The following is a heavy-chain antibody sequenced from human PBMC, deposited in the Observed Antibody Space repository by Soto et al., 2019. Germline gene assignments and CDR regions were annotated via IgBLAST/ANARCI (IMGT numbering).Heavy chain of an antibody. Sequence: PSETLSLTCTVSGGSISSHYWSWIRQPPGKGLEWIGYIYYSGTTSYNPSLRSRVTISIDTSKNQFSLKLSSLTAADTAVYYCARVPDRWGQGTLVTVSS. D-gene: IGHD2-2*01. V-gene: IGHV4-59*11. CDR2: IYYSGTT. CDR3: ARVPDR. CDR1: GGSISSHY. J-gene: IGHJ5*02.